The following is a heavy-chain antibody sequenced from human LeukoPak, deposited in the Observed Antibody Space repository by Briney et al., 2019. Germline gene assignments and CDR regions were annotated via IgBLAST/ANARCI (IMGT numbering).Heavy chain of an antibody. CDR1: GFTFSSYA. V-gene: IGHV3-23*01. Sequence: GGSLRLSCAASGFTFSSYAMSWVRQAPGKGPAWVSAISGSGGRSSYADAVKGRFTIPRDNSQNTLSLQMNSLRAEDTAVYYCAHSGGDSRPHDFWGQGTLVTVSS. J-gene: IGHJ4*02. D-gene: IGHD2-21*02. CDR2: ISGSGGRS. CDR3: AHSGGDSRPHDF.